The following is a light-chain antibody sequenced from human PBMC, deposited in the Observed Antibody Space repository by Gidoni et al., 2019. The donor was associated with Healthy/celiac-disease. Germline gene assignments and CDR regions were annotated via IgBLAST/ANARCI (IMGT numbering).Light chain of an antibody. CDR3: QQLNSYPLT. Sequence: GDRATITCRASQGISSYLAWYQQKPGKAPKLLIYAASTLQSGVPSRFSGSGSGTDFTLTISSLQSEDFATYYCQQLNSYPLTFGGGTKVEIK. J-gene: IGKJ4*01. CDR2: AAS. CDR1: QGISSY. V-gene: IGKV1-9*01.